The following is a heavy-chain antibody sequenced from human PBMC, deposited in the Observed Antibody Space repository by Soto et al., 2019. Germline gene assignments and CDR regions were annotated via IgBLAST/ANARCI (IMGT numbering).Heavy chain of an antibody. Sequence: PSETLSLTCTVSGGSISSGGYYWSWIRQHPGKGLEWIGYIYYSGSTYYNPSLKSRVTISVDTSKNQFSLKLSSVTAADTAVYYCARHAQGPQRGNLIRRGTKNWFDPWSQGTLVTVSS. V-gene: IGHV4-31*03. CDR1: GGSISSGGYY. CDR3: ARHAQGPQRGNLIRRGTKNWFDP. J-gene: IGHJ5*02. CDR2: IYYSGST. D-gene: IGHD3-10*01.